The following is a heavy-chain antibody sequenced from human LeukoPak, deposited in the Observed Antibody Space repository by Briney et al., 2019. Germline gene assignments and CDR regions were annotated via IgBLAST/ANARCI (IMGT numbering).Heavy chain of an antibody. D-gene: IGHD6-13*01. V-gene: IGHV3-66*02. CDR1: GFTVSGNY. J-gene: IGHJ4*02. CDR3: ARARHSSSWCYFDY. CDR2: IYSGGST. Sequence: GGSLRLSCAASGFTVSGNYMSWVRQAPGKGLEWVSIIYSGGSTYYADSVKGRFTISRDNSKNTLYLQMNSLRAEDTAVYYCARARHSSSWCYFDYWGQGTLVTVSS.